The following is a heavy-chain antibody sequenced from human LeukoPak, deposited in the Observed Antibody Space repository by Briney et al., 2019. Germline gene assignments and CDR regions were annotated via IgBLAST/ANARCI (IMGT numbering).Heavy chain of an antibody. CDR2: IKQDGREK. Sequence: GGGLRLSCAESGFTFSSNWISWVRQAPGKGGGRVANIKQDGREKYYVDSVKGRFTISRDNAKNSLYLQMNSLGAEDTAVYYCARDLVAAIGYDYWGQGTLVTVSS. D-gene: IGHD2-15*01. CDR3: ARDLVAAIGYDY. V-gene: IGHV3-7*03. J-gene: IGHJ4*02. CDR1: GFTFSSNW.